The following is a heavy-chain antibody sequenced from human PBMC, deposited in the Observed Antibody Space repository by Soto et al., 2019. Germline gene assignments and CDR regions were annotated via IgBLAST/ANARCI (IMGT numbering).Heavy chain of an antibody. V-gene: IGHV3-33*01. J-gene: IGHJ6*02. D-gene: IGHD3-3*01. CDR2: IWYDGSKK. CDR1: WFNFSRFG. CDR3: ARDASYYSLWSGYYPSRNGMDV. Sequence: GSLRLSCAAAWFNFSRFGIPWVRQGPGQGLEWVALIWYDGSKKSYGDSVKGRFTISRDNSRNTVYLQMNSLRADDTAVYYCARDASYYSLWSGYYPSRNGMDVWGQGTTVTVSS.